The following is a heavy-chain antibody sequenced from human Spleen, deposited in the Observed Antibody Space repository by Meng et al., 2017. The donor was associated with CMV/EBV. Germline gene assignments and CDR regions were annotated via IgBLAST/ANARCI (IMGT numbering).Heavy chain of an antibody. CDR1: FSCRSSA. CDR2: IVRVGDTA. J-gene: IGHJ4*02. V-gene: IGHV3-23*01. CDR3: ARVPPTVTVIAAALFDF. Sequence: FSCRSSAMRCVRQTPEKGLEYVSTIVRVGDTAYYADSVRCRFTISRDNSNDTLYLQMHSLRAEDTALYYCARVPPTVTVIAAALFDFWGQGTLVTVSS. D-gene: IGHD4-17*01.